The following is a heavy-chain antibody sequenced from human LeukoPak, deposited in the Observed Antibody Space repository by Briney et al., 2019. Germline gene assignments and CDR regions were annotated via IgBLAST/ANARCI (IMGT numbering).Heavy chain of an antibody. CDR1: GFTFSSYA. D-gene: IGHD2/OR15-2a*01. J-gene: IGHJ4*02. V-gene: IGHV3-33*08. CDR2: IWYDGSNK. Sequence: GGSLRLSCAASGFTFSSYAMSWVRQAPGKGLEWVVLIWYDGSNKYYTDSVKGRFTISRDNSKNTLYLEMNSLRAEDTAIYYCAREGPRGNSQFDYWGQGTLVTVSS. CDR3: AREGPRGNSQFDY.